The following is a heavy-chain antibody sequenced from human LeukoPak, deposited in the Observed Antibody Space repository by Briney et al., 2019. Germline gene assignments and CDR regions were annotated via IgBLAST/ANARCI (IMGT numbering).Heavy chain of an antibody. CDR1: GYTFTSYD. V-gene: IGHV1-8*01. CDR3: ARLTPYSSGGSGYYWFDP. Sequence: AAVKVSCKASGYTFTSYDINWVRQATGQGLEWMGWMNPNSGNTGYAQKFQGRVTMTRNTSISTAYMELSSLRSEDTAVYYCARLTPYSSGGSGYYWFDPWGQGTLFTVSS. D-gene: IGHD2-15*01. J-gene: IGHJ5*02. CDR2: MNPNSGNT.